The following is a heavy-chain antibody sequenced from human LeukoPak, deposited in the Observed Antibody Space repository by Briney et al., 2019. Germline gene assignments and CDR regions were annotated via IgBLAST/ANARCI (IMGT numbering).Heavy chain of an antibody. D-gene: IGHD4-17*01. V-gene: IGHV3-23*01. CDR2: VSASGAST. CDR1: GFTLSNYE. CDR3: AKDDDDGDHVVVDH. J-gene: IGHJ4*02. Sequence: PGGSLRLSCAASGFTLSNYEMNWVRQAPGKGLEWVSAVSASGASTYYADSVEGRFSISRENSKRTLYLQMNSLRAEDTAIYYCAKDDDDGDHVVVDHWGQGTLVTVSS.